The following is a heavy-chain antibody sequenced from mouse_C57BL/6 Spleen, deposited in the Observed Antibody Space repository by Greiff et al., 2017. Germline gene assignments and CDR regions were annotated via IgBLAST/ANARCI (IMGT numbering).Heavy chain of an antibody. D-gene: IGHD2-4*01. V-gene: IGHV1-42*01. Sequence: VQLKESGPELVKPGASVKISCKASGYSFTGYYMNWVKQSPEKSLEWIGEINPSTGGTTYNQKFKAKATLTVDKSSSTAYMQLKSLTSEDSAVYYCAYDYGEGFAYWGQGTLVTVSA. CDR3: AYDYGEGFAY. CDR2: INPSTGGT. CDR1: GYSFTGYY. J-gene: IGHJ3*01.